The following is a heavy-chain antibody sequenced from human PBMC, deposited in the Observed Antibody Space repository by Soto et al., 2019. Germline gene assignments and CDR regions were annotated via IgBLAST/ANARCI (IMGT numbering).Heavy chain of an antibody. CDR3: AKDLRGMVYYFDY. J-gene: IGHJ4*02. D-gene: IGHD2-8*01. CDR2: ISYDGSNK. Sequence: QVQLVESGGGVVPPGRSLRLSCAASGFTFSSYGMHWVRQAPGKGLEWVAVISYDGSNKYYADSVKGRFTISRDNSKNTLYLHMNSLRAEDTAVYYCAKDLRGMVYYFDYWGQGTLVTVSS. CDR1: GFTFSSYG. V-gene: IGHV3-30*18.